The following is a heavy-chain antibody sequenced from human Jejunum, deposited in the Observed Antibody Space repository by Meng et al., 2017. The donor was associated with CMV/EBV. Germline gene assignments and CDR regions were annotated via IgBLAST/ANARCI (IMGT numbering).Heavy chain of an antibody. CDR2: IVQSGNT. CDR3: GREPGLQEREHSFDK. CDR1: SGGYV. D-gene: IGHD4-11*01. V-gene: IGHV4-38-2*02. Sequence: SGGYVGGWNRQTQGRGREWIWRIVQSGNTDDEPALKSRVTIAVDTSKNQFSLKLTSVTAADTAGYYGGREPGLQEREHSFDKWGQGTLVTVSS. J-gene: IGHJ4*02.